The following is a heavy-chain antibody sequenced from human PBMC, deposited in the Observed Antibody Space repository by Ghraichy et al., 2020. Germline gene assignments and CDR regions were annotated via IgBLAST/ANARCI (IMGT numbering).Heavy chain of an antibody. Sequence: GSLRLSCAASGFTFSSYWMSWVRQAPGKGLEGVANIKQDGSEKYYVDSVKGRFTISRDNAKDSLFLQMRSLRAEDTAVYYCVGHSGGWQYFGYWGQGSLVAVSS. CDR2: IKQDGSEK. D-gene: IGHD2-15*01. CDR3: VGHSGGWQYFGY. J-gene: IGHJ4*02. V-gene: IGHV3-7*01. CDR1: GFTFSSYW.